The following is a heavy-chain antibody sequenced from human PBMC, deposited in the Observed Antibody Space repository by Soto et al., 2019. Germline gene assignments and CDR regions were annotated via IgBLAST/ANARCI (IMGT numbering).Heavy chain of an antibody. Sequence: SVKVSCKASGYTFTSYYMHWVRQAPGQGLEWMGRIIPIFGRANYAQKFQGRVTITADESTSTAYMELSSLRSEDTAVYYCAIPGYGSGSVYYYYGMDVWGQGTTVTVSS. J-gene: IGHJ6*02. CDR1: GYTFTSYY. V-gene: IGHV1-69*13. D-gene: IGHD3-10*01. CDR3: AIPGYGSGSVYYYYGMDV. CDR2: IIPIFGRA.